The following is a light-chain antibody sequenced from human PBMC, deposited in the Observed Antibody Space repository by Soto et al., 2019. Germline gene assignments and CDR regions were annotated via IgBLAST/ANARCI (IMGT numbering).Light chain of an antibody. CDR1: SIDVGGYNY. Sequence: QSVLTQPASVSGSPGQSITISCTGTSIDVGGYNYVSWYQQHPGKAPKLMIYDVSNRPSGVSNRFSGSKSGNTASLTISGLQAEDEADYYCSSYTSSSTLGYVFGTGTKVTVL. CDR3: SSYTSSSTLGYV. V-gene: IGLV2-14*01. CDR2: DVS. J-gene: IGLJ1*01.